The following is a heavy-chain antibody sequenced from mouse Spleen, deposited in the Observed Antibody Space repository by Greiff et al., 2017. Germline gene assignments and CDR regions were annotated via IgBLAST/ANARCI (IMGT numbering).Heavy chain of an antibody. CDR1: GFTFSNYW. J-gene: IGHJ4*01. CDR2: IRLKSDNYAT. CDR3: TEEGATGTVDY. Sequence: EVKLMESGGGLVQPGGSMKLSCVASGFTFSNYWMNWVRQSPEKGLEWVAQIRLKSDNYATHYAESVKGRFTISRDDSKSSVYLQMNNLRAEDTGIYYCTEEGATGTVDYWGQGTSVTVSS. D-gene: IGHD4-1*02. V-gene: IGHV6-3*01.